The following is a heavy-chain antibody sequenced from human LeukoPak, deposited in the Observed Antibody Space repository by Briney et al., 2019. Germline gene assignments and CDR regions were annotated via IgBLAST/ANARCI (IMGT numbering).Heavy chain of an antibody. CDR1: GNSISSGYY. CDR3: ARELRITMIVVAHLGAFDI. V-gene: IGHV4-38-2*02. Sequence: SETLSLTCTVSGNSISSGYYWSWIRQPPGKGLEWIGEINHSGSTNYNPSLKSRVTISVDTSKNQFSLKLSSVTAADTAVYYCARELRITMIVVAHLGAFDIWGQGTMVTVSS. CDR2: INHSGST. D-gene: IGHD3-22*01. J-gene: IGHJ3*02.